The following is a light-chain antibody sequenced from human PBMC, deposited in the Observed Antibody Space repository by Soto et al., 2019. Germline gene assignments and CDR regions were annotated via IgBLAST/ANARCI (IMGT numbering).Light chain of an antibody. J-gene: IGLJ3*02. CDR1: SSDVGGYNY. CDR2: EVS. CDR3: SSYAGSNNLV. V-gene: IGLV2-8*01. Sequence: QSALTQPPSASGSPGQSVTISCTGTSSDVGGYNYVSWYQRHPGKAPKLMIYEVSKRPSGVPDRFSGSKSGNTASLTVSGLQAEDEADYYCSSYAGSNNLVFGGGIKLTVL.